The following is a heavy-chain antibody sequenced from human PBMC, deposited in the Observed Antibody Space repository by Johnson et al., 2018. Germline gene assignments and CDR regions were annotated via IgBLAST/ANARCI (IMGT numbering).Heavy chain of an antibody. J-gene: IGHJ6*02. Sequence: VQLVESGGGVVRPGGSLRLSCAASGFTFDDYGMSWVRQAPGKGLEWVSGINWNGGSTGYADSVKGRFTISRDNSKNTLYLQMNSLRAEDTAVYYCARTREQASLYYYYGMDVWGQGTTVTVSS. CDR3: ARTREQASLYYYYGMDV. V-gene: IGHV3-20*04. D-gene: IGHD1-26*01. CDR2: INWNGGST. CDR1: GFTFDDYG.